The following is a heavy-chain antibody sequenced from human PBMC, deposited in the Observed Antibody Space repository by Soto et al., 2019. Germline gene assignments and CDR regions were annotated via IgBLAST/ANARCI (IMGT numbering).Heavy chain of an antibody. D-gene: IGHD3-3*01. Sequence: QVHLQQWGAGLLKPSETLSLTCAVYGGSFGGYYCSWIRQPPGKGREGMGEINHSGSTNYNPTLKSRVIISVDTSKNQFSLKLSSVTAADTAVYYCARVPTGPMTIFGVLMTYYFDYWGQGTLVTVPS. CDR3: ARVPTGPMTIFGVLMTYYFDY. J-gene: IGHJ4*02. CDR2: INHSGST. CDR1: GGSFGGYY. V-gene: IGHV4-34*01.